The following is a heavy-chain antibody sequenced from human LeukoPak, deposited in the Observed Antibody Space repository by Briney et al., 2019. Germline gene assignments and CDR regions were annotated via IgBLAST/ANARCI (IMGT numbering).Heavy chain of an antibody. Sequence: TSVKVSCKVSGYTLTELSMHWVRQAPGKGLEWMGGFDPEDGETIYAQKFQGRVTMTEDTSTDTAYMELSSLRSEDTAVYYCARPRGAAYYYDSSGYWHFDYWGQGTLVTVSS. CDR2: FDPEDGET. J-gene: IGHJ4*02. V-gene: IGHV1-24*01. D-gene: IGHD3-22*01. CDR1: GYTLTELS. CDR3: ARPRGAAYYYDSSGYWHFDY.